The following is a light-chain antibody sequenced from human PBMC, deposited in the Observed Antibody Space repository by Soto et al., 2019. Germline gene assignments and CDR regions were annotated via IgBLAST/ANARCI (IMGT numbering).Light chain of an antibody. CDR2: DSN. Sequence: QSVLTQPPSVSAAPGQKVTISCSGSSSNIGNFFVSWYQQFPGTAPKLLIYDSNKRPSGIPDRFSGSKSGTSATLGITGLQTGDEADYYCCSLTTSHTYVFGSGTKVTVL. V-gene: IGLV1-51*01. CDR1: SSNIGNFF. J-gene: IGLJ1*01. CDR3: CSLTTSHTYV.